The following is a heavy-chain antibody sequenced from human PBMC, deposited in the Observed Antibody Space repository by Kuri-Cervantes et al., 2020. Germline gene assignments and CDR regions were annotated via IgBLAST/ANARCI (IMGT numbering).Heavy chain of an antibody. J-gene: IGHJ4*02. CDR3: ARLSPSDYFGY. CDR1: GYSISSGYY. CDR2: IYHSGST. Sequence: GSLRLSCAVSGYSISSGYYWGWIRQPPGKGLEWIGSIYHSGSTYYNPSLKSRVTISVDTSKNQFSLKLSSVTAADTAVYYCARLSPSDYFGYWGQGTLVTVSS. V-gene: IGHV4-38-2*01.